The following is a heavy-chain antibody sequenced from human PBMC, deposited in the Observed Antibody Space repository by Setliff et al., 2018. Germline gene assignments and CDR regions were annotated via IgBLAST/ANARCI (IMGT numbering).Heavy chain of an antibody. J-gene: IGHJ4*02. CDR2: VYYSGNT. D-gene: IGHD3-3*01. V-gene: IGHV4-39*07. CDR1: GGSISTTDYY. Sequence: SETLSLTCTVSGGSISTTDYYWGWIRQPPGKGLEWIGCVYYSGNTYYSPSLRSRVTMFVDTSKNQFSLKLSSVTAADTAAYYCARLGPTYYNFWSGYYRYWGQGTLVTVSS. CDR3: ARLGPTYYNFWSGYYRY.